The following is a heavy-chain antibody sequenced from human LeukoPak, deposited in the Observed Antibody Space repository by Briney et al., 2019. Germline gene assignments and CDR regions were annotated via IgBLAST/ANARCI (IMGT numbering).Heavy chain of an antibody. J-gene: IGHJ6*03. D-gene: IGHD3-22*01. CDR2: ISAYNGNT. Sequence: ASVKVSCKASGYTFTSYGISWVRQAPGQGLEWKGWISAYNGNTNYAQKLQGRVTMTTDTSTSTAYMELRSLRSDDTAVYYCARDSSGYYYVWHYYYMDVWGKGTTVTVSS. CDR1: GYTFTSYG. CDR3: ARDSSGYYYVWHYYYMDV. V-gene: IGHV1-18*01.